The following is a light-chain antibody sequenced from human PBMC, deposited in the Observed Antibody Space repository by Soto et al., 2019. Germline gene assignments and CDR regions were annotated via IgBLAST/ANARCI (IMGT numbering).Light chain of an antibody. CDR1: QSVGGN. V-gene: IGKV3-20*01. Sequence: EIVLTQSPGSLSLSPGDRATLSCRASQSVGGNVAWYQQIPGQPPKLLIFGASSRATGIADKFSGSGSGTDFTLTISRLEPADFAVYYCQQYGSSGTFGQGTKVDIK. J-gene: IGKJ1*01. CDR2: GAS. CDR3: QQYGSSGT.